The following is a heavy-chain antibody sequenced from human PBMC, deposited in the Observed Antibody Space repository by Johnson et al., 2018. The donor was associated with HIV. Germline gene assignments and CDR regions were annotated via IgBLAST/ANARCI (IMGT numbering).Heavy chain of an antibody. V-gene: IGHV3-30*04. D-gene: IGHD1-26*01. Sequence: MLLVESGGGLVPPGGSLRLSCAASGFTFSSYAMHWVRQAPGKGLEWVAVISYDGSNKYYADSVNGRFTISRDNSKNTLYLQMNSLRPEDTAVYYCARESKWESRTPHAFDIWGQGTMVTVSS. CDR2: ISYDGSNK. CDR3: ARESKWESRTPHAFDI. J-gene: IGHJ3*02. CDR1: GFTFSSYA.